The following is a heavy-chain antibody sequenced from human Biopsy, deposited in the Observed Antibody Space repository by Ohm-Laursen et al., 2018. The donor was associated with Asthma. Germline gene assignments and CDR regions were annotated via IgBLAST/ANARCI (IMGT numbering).Heavy chain of an antibody. D-gene: IGHD3-22*01. V-gene: IGHV4-39*01. CDR2: MYHRGSP. Sequence: SETLSLTCPVSGGSITSSSYYWGWIRQPPGKGMEWIGSMYHRGSPYYHPSLRSRATISVDTSKNHLSLKMSSVTAADTAVYFCVRHQYSSSWSTFDYWGQGALVTVSS. J-gene: IGHJ4*02. CDR3: VRHQYSSSWSTFDY. CDR1: GGSITSSSYY.